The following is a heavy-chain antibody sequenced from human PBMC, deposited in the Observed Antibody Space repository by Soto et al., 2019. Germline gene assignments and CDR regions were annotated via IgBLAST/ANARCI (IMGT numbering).Heavy chain of an antibody. D-gene: IGHD2-2*01. J-gene: IGHJ6*02. V-gene: IGHV1-69*13. CDR3: AREGLVLVPTTVNSDYYYYAMDV. CDR2: IIPRSAKS. CDR1: GYTFTSYG. Sequence: SVKVSCKASGYTFTSYGISWVRQAPGRGLERVGGIIPRSAKSNYAQKFEGRVTITADESTSTAYMELSSLRSEDTAVYYCAREGLVLVPTTVNSDYYYYAMDVWGQGTTVTVSS.